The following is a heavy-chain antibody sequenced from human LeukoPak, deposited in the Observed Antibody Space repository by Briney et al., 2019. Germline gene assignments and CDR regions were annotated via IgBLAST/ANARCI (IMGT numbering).Heavy chain of an antibody. CDR3: ARVSETMITFGGVLPLYFDY. J-gene: IGHJ4*02. CDR2: IIPIFGTA. Sequence: ASVKVSCKASGGTFSSYAISWVRQAPGQGLEWMGGIIPIFGTANYAQKFQGRVTLTTDTSTSTAYMELRSLRSDDTAVYYCARVSETMITFGGVLPLYFDYWGQGTLVTVSS. V-gene: IGHV1-69*05. D-gene: IGHD3-16*01. CDR1: GGTFSSYA.